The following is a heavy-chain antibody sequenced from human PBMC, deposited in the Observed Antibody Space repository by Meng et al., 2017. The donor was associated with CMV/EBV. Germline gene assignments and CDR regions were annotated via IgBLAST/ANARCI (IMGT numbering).Heavy chain of an antibody. CDR1: GASIPRDFW. V-gene: IGHV4-4*01. J-gene: IGHJ4*02. Sequence: YAVSGASIPRDFWWSGVRRPPGTGLEWFGEISYSGDAKFNPSLQSRATISSDTTNNRFSLRLNSVTAADTGVYFCARSPGFWSLDYWGRGTLVTVSS. CDR2: ISYSGDA. CDR3: ARSPGFWSLDY. D-gene: IGHD2-8*02.